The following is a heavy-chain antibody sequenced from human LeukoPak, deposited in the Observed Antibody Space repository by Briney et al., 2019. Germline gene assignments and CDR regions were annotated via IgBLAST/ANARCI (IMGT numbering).Heavy chain of an antibody. V-gene: IGHV4-34*01. D-gene: IGHD2-2*01. Sequence: SETLSLTCAVYGVSFSGYYWSWIRQPPGKGLEWIGEINNSGSTNYNPSLKSRVTISVDTSKNQFSLKLSYVTAADTAVYYCARQRCSSTSCPSPGKYYYGMDVWGQGTTVTVSS. CDR2: INNSGST. J-gene: IGHJ6*02. CDR3: ARQRCSSTSCPSPGKYYYGMDV. CDR1: GVSFSGYY.